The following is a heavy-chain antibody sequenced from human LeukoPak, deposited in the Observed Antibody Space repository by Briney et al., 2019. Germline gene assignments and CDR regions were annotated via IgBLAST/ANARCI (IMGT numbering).Heavy chain of an antibody. CDR1: GVSISTYY. J-gene: IGHJ5*01. Sequence: SGTLPHTCTDSGVSISTYYWSWIRHPPGGELEWIGYIYHTGHSNYNPSRKGRVTMSVDTSKNHLSLNLTTVTAADSAVYYCARHCIGGTCYDSWGQGTLVTVSS. D-gene: IGHD2-15*01. CDR2: IYHTGHS. V-gene: IGHV4-59*08. CDR3: ARHCIGGTCYDS.